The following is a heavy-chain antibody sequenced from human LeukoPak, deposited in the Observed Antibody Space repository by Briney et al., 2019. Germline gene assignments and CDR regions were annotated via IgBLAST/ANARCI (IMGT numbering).Heavy chain of an antibody. CDR1: GFTLSSYA. Sequence: PGGSLRLSCAASGFTLSSYAMSWVRQAPGKGLEWVSAISGSGGSTYYADSVKGRFTISRDNSKNTLYLQMNSLRAEDTAVYYCAKGAGDTYYDILTGYPPSPSYAFDIWGQGTMVTVSS. J-gene: IGHJ3*02. CDR2: ISGSGGST. V-gene: IGHV3-23*01. CDR3: AKGAGDTYYDILTGYPPSPSYAFDI. D-gene: IGHD3-9*01.